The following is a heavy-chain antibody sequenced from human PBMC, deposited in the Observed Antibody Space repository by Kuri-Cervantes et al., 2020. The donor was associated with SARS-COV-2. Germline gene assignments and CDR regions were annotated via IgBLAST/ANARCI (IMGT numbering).Heavy chain of an antibody. D-gene: IGHD3-10*01. V-gene: IGHV3-23*01. CDR1: GFTFSSYA. J-gene: IGHJ6*03. CDR3: ARVIPGGYYGSGSYYNTQFGGYMDV. CDR2: ISGSGGST. Sequence: GGSLRLSCAASGFTFSSYAMSWVRQAPGKGLEWVSAISGSGGSTYYADSVKGRFTISRDNSKNTLYLQMNSLRAEDTAVYYCARVIPGGYYGSGSYYNTQFGGYMDVWGKGTTVTVSS.